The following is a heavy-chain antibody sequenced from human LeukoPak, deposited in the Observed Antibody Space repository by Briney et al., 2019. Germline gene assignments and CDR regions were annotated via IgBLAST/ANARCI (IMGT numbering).Heavy chain of an antibody. CDR3: ARERGITGTGDY. J-gene: IGHJ4*02. CDR1: GFTFSSYA. Sequence: GGSLRLSCAASGFTFSSYAMSWARQAPGKGLEWVSSISSSSSYIYYADSVKGRFAISRDNAKNSLYLQMDSLRAEDTAVYYCARERGITGTGDYWGQGTLVTVSS. V-gene: IGHV3-21*01. D-gene: IGHD1-20*01. CDR2: ISSSSSYI.